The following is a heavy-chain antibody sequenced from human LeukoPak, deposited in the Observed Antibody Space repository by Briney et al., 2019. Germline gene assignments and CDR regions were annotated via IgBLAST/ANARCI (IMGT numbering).Heavy chain of an antibody. CDR2: IIPIFGTA. Sequence: SVKVSCKASGGTFSSYAISWVRQAPGQGLEWMGGIIPIFGTANYAQKFQGRVTITADESTSTAYMELSSLRSEDTAVYYCARDLYGGNIADYWGQGTLVTVSS. CDR1: GGTFSSYA. CDR3: ARDLYGGNIADY. V-gene: IGHV1-69*13. J-gene: IGHJ4*02. D-gene: IGHD4-23*01.